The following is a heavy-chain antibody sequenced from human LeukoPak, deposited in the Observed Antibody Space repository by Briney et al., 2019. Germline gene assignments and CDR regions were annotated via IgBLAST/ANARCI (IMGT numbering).Heavy chain of an antibody. CDR2: MNPNSGNT. CDR1: GYTFTSYD. D-gene: IGHD6-6*01. Sequence: ASVKVSCKASGYTFTSYDINWVRQATGQGLEWMGWMNPNSGNTGYAQNFQGRVTMTTDTSTTTAYMELTSLRSDDTAVYYCAREGLRSIAARRGTRDYMDVWGKGTTVIVSS. V-gene: IGHV1-8*02. J-gene: IGHJ6*03. CDR3: AREGLRSIAARRGTRDYMDV.